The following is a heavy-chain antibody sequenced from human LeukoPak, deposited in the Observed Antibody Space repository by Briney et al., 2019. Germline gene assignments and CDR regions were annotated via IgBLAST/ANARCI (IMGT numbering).Heavy chain of an antibody. D-gene: IGHD4-23*01. CDR1: GYTFTGYY. Sequence: GASVKVSCKASGYTFTGYYMHWVRQAPGQGLEWMGWINPNSGGTNYAQKFQGRVTMTRDTSISTAYMELSRLRSDDTAVYYCARASYGGSQGEYNWFDHWGQGTLVTVSS. CDR2: INPNSGGT. V-gene: IGHV1-2*02. CDR3: ARASYGGSQGEYNWFDH. J-gene: IGHJ5*02.